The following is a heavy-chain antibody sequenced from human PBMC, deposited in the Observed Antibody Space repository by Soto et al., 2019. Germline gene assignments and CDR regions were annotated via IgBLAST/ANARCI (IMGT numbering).Heavy chain of an antibody. D-gene: IGHD6-6*01. CDR1: GFTSTSHA. V-gene: IGHV3-30*16. CDR3: ARSRPSSPSTRYTLDV. Sequence: GSLSLSCAASGFTSTSHAIHWVRQAPGKGLDWVAVISSDGSTKYYAGSVKGRFTISRDNSKNTLYLQMDSLTADDTAVYLCARSRPSSPSTRYTLDVWGHGTTVTVSS. CDR2: ISSDGSTK. J-gene: IGHJ6*02.